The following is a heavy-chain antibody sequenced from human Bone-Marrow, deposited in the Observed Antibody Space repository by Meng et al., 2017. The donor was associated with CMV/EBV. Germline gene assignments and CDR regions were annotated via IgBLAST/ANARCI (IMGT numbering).Heavy chain of an antibody. CDR1: GFTFSDAW. V-gene: IGHV3-15*01. J-gene: IGHJ3*02. Sequence: GESLKIACAVSGFTFSDAWMSWVRQAPGKGLEWVGRIKSKTDGGTTHYAAHVKGRFTISRDDSKNTLSLLMNSLKPEDTAVYYCTTADYLVVPGAISPFDMWAQGAMVTVSS. CDR2: IKSKTDGGTT. CDR3: TTADYLVVPGAISPFDM. D-gene: IGHD2-2*01.